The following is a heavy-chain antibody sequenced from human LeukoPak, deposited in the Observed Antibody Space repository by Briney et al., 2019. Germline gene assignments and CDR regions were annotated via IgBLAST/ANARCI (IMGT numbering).Heavy chain of an antibody. D-gene: IGHD2-2*01. J-gene: IGHJ5*02. V-gene: IGHV4-34*01. Sequence: SSETLSLTCAVYGESFSGYYWSWIRQPPGKGLEWIGEINHSGSTNYNPSLKSRVTISVDTSKNQFSLKLSSVTAADTAVYYCARGPKKVVPAANLDPWGQGTLVTVSS. CDR1: GESFSGYY. CDR2: INHSGST. CDR3: ARGPKKVVPAANLDP.